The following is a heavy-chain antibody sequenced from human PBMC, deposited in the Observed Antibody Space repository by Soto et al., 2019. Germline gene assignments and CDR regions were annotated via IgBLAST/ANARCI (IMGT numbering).Heavy chain of an antibody. V-gene: IGHV1-18*01. D-gene: IGHD6-13*01. CDR2: ISAYNGNT. CDR1: GYTFTSYG. Sequence: ASVKVSCKASGYTFTSYGISWVRQAPGQGLEWMGWISAYNGNTNYAQKLQGRVTMTTDTSTSTAYMELRSLRSDDTAVYYCARAYSSSWYFGFDPWGQGTLVTVSS. CDR3: ARAYSSSWYFGFDP. J-gene: IGHJ5*02.